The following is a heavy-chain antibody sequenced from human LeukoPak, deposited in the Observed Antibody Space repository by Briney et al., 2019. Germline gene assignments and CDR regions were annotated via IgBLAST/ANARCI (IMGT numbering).Heavy chain of an antibody. V-gene: IGHV1-18*01. CDR3: ARGPAVYCSSTSCPSFDY. Sequence: ASVKVSCKASGYTFTSYGISWVRQAPGQGLEWMGWISAYNGNTNYAQKLQGRVTMTTDTSTSTAYMELRSLRSDDTAVYYCARGPAVYCSSTSCPSFDYWGQGTLVTVPS. D-gene: IGHD2-2*01. J-gene: IGHJ4*02. CDR2: ISAYNGNT. CDR1: GYTFTSYG.